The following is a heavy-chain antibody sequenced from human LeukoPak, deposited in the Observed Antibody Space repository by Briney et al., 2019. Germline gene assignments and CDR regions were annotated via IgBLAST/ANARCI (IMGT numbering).Heavy chain of an antibody. CDR3: AAGNDYFDY. D-gene: IGHD4-23*01. CDR1: GGSFSSGSYY. CDR2: IYYSGST. J-gene: IGHJ4*02. V-gene: IGHV4-61*01. Sequence: SETLSLTCTVSGGSFSSGSYYWSWIRQPPGKGLEWIGYIYYSGSTNYNPSLKSRVTISVDTSKNQFSLKLSSVTAADTAVYYCAAGNDYFDYWGQGTLVTVSS.